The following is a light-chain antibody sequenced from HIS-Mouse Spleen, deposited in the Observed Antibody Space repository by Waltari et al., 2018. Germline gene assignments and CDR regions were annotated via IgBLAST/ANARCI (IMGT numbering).Light chain of an antibody. CDR2: DVS. CDR1: SRDAGGYNY. V-gene: IGLV2-11*01. J-gene: IGLJ2*01. CDR3: CSYAGSYTSV. Sequence: QSALTQPRSVSGSPGQAVTISCTGTSRDAGGYNYVSWYQQHPGKATKLMIYDVSKRPSGVPDRFSGSKSGNTASLTISGLQAEDEADYYGCSYAGSYTSVFGGGTKLTVL.